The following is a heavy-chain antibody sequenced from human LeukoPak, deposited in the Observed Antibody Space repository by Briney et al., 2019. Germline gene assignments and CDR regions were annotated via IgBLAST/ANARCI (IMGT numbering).Heavy chain of an antibody. CDR2: IYYSGST. J-gene: IGHJ6*02. V-gene: IGHV4-59*01. CDR1: GGSFSGYY. Sequence: SETLSLTCAVYGGSFSGYYWSWIRQPPGKGLEWIGYIYYSGSTNYNPSLKSRVTISVDTSKNQFSLKLSSVTAADTAVYYCAKMGGGYCSSTSCYGYYYYGMDAWGQGTTVTVSS. CDR3: AKMGGGYCSSTSCYGYYYYGMDA. D-gene: IGHD2-2*01.